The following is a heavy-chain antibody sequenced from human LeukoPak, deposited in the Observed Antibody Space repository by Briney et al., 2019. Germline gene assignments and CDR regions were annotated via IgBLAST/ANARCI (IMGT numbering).Heavy chain of an antibody. D-gene: IGHD6-19*01. CDR1: GFSFSSYA. CDR3: AKGRAVAGTVASLPFDY. CDR2: ISGSGGST. J-gene: IGHJ4*02. Sequence: HPGGSLRLSCAASGFSFSSYAMSWVRQAPGKGLEWVSDISGSGGSTYYVDSVKGRFTISRDSHENTLYLQMNSLRAEDTAVYYCAKGRAVAGTVASLPFDYWGQGTLVSVSS. V-gene: IGHV3-23*01.